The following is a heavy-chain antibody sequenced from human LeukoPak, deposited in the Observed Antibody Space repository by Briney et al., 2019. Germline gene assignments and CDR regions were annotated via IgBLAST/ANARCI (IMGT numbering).Heavy chain of an antibody. V-gene: IGHV4-59*01. J-gene: IGHJ5*02. CDR2: IYYSGST. CDR1: GGSISSYY. D-gene: IGHD3-10*01. CDR3: ARAHYGSGSYYNWFDP. Sequence: PSETLSLTCTVSGGSISSYYWSWIRQPPGKGLEWIGYIYYSGSTNYNPSLKSRVTISVDTSKNQFSLKLSSVTAADTAVHYCARAHYGSGSYYNWFDPWGQGTLVTVSS.